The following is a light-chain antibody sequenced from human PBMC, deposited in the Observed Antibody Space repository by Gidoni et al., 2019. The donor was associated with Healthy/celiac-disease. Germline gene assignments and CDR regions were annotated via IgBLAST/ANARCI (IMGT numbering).Light chain of an antibody. CDR1: SSNIGSNY. CDR2: RNN. V-gene: IGLV1-47*01. CDR3: AAWDDSLSGVV. Sequence: QSVLTQPPSASGTPGQRVTISCSGSSSNIGSNYVYWYQPLPGTAPTLLIYRNNQRPSGVPDRFSGSKSGTSASLAISGLRSEDEAGYYCAAWDDSLSGVVFGGGTKLTVL. J-gene: IGLJ2*01.